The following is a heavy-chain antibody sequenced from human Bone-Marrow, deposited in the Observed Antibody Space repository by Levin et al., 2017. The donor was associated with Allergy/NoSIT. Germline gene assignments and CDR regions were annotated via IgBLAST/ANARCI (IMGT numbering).Heavy chain of an antibody. J-gene: IGHJ4*02. CDR1: GFTFSDYW. CDR3: VRGYCGADCYSIPFDY. V-gene: IGHV3-74*01. CDR2: IKSDGTWT. Sequence: GESLKISCVASGFTFSDYWMQWVRQAPGQGLVWVSRIKSDGTWTNYADPVKGRFTISRDNANNTVYLQMNSLRAEDTAVYFCVRGYCGADCYSIPFDYWGQGALVTVSS. D-gene: IGHD2-21*02.